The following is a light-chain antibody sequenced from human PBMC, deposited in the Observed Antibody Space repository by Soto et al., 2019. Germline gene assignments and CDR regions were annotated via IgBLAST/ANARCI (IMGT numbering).Light chain of an antibody. V-gene: IGKV4-1*01. J-gene: IGKJ1*01. CDR2: WAS. CDR3: QQDYSTPPT. Sequence: DIVMTQSPDSLAVSLGERATINCKSSQSVLYSSNNENYLAWYQQKPGQPPNLLIYWASTRESGVPDRISGSGYGTDFTLPISSLQAEDVAVYYCQQDYSTPPTFGQGTKVEIK. CDR1: QSVLYSSNNENY.